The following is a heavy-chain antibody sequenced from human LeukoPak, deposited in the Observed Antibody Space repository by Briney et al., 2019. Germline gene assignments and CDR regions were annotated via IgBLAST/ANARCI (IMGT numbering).Heavy chain of an antibody. V-gene: IGHV1-46*01. CDR3: ATSFDYYDSSGYYSPGSFQH. CDR2: INPSGGST. J-gene: IGHJ1*01. D-gene: IGHD3-22*01. Sequence: ASVKVSCKASGYIFTSYGISWVRQAPGQGLEWMGIINPSGGSTSYAQKFQGRVTMTRDTSTSTVYMELSSLRSEDTAVYYCATSFDYYDSSGYYSPGSFQHWGQGTLVTVSS. CDR1: GYIFTSYG.